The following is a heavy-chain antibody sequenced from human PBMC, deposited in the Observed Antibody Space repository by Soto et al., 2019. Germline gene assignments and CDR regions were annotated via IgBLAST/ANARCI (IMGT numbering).Heavy chain of an antibody. CDR3: ARGNAPQEGYSRGWYIDY. J-gene: IGHJ4*02. Sequence: QVQLVESGGGVVQPGRSLRLSCAASGFTFSSYAMHWVRQAQGKGLEWVAVISYDGSNKYYADSVKGRFTITRDNSKNTLYLQMNSLRAEDTAVYYCARGNAPQEGYSRGWYIDYWGQGTLVTVSS. CDR2: ISYDGSNK. CDR1: GFTFSSYA. V-gene: IGHV3-30-3*01. D-gene: IGHD6-19*01.